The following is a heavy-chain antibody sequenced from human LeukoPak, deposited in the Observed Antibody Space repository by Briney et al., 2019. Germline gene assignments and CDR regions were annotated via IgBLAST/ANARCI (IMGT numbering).Heavy chain of an antibody. CDR1: GFTFSNAW. CDR3: TSRITMDVTTDDY. D-gene: IGHD3-10*01. V-gene: IGHV3-15*01. J-gene: IGHJ4*02. Sequence: GGSLRLSCAASGFTFSNAWMSWVRQAPGKGLEWVGRIKSKTDGGTTDYAAPVKGRFTISRDDSKNTLYLQVNSLKTEDTAVYYCTSRITMDVTTDDYWGQGTLVTVSS. CDR2: IKSKTDGGTT.